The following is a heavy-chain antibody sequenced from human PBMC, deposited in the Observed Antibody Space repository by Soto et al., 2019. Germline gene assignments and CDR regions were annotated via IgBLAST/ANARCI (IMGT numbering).Heavy chain of an antibody. D-gene: IGHD2-21*02. CDR3: ARDASYCGGDCYLGGPLFFDY. V-gene: IGHV3-21*01. J-gene: IGHJ4*02. CDR2: ISSSSSYI. Sequence: GGSLRLSCAASGFTFSSYSMNWVRQAPGKGLEWVSSISSSSSYIYYADSVKGRFTISRDNAKNSLYLQMNSLRAEDTAVYYCARDASYCGGDCYLGGPLFFDYWGQGTLVTVSS. CDR1: GFTFSSYS.